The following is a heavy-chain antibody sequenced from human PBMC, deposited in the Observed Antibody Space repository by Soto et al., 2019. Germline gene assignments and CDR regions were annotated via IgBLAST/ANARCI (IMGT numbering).Heavy chain of an antibody. CDR1: GGTFSSYA. V-gene: IGHV1-69*12. J-gene: IGHJ6*02. Sequence: QVQLVQSGAEVKKPGSSVKVSCKASGGTFSSYAISWVRQAPGQGLEWMGGIIPIFGTANYAQKFQGRVTITADESTSTASMGLSSLRSADTAVYYCATYCISTSCLYYYDYYGMDVWGQGTTVTVSS. CDR3: ATYCISTSCLYYYDYYGMDV. CDR2: IIPIFGTA. D-gene: IGHD2-2*01.